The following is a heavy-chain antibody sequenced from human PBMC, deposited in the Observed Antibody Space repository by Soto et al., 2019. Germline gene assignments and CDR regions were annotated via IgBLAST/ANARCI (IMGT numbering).Heavy chain of an antibody. Sequence: QVQLQESGPGLVKPSQTLSLTCTVSGGSISSGGYYWSWIRQHPGKGLEWIGYIYYSGRTYYNPYLMSRVTIAVDTSKNQFSLKLSSVTAADTAVYYCARGNTVYLSYYFYDWGQGTLVTVSS. CDR2: IYYSGRT. CDR3: ARGNTVYLSYYFYD. J-gene: IGHJ4*02. V-gene: IGHV4-31*03. CDR1: GGSISSGGYY. D-gene: IGHD2-2*02.